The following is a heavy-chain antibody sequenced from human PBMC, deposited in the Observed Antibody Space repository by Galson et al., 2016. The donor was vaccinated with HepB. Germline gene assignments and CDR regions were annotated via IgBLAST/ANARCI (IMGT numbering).Heavy chain of an antibody. D-gene: IGHD3-3*01. J-gene: IGHJ3*02. CDR3: ARDPCYTIFSCGFDI. Sequence: SETLSLTCTVSGTSVNVSYYWNWIRQSAGKGLEWIGRVYAGRYTNYNPSLKSRVTMSVDTSKNQVSLKLSSVTAADTAVYYCARDPCYTIFSCGFDIWGQGTTVTVSS. CDR1: GTSVNVSYY. V-gene: IGHV4-4*07. CDR2: VYAGRYT.